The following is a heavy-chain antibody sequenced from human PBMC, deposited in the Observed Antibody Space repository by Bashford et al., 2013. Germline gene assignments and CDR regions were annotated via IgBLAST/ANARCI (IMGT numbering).Heavy chain of an antibody. CDR2: ISGSGGST. Sequence: GGSLRLSCAASGFTFSSYAMSWVRQAPGKGLEWVSAISGSGGSTYYADSVKGRFTISRDNSKNTLYLQMNSLRAEDTAVYYCAKKAEVRGVVGNYFANWGQGTLVTVSS. CDR3: AKKAEVRGVVGNYFAN. CDR1: GFTFSSYA. D-gene: IGHD3-10*01. J-gene: IGHJ4*02. V-gene: IGHV3-23*01.